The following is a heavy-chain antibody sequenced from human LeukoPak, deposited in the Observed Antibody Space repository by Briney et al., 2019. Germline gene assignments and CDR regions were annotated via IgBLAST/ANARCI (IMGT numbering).Heavy chain of an antibody. CDR1: GFSFRGFT. J-gene: IGHJ4*02. V-gene: IGHV3-23*01. CDR3: AKDRVPDSRWNFDY. D-gene: IGHD6-19*01. Sequence: AGGSLRLSCATSGFSFRGFTMNWVRQRPGRGLEWVSAILGNAAATYYADSVKGRFTISRDTSKLYLQMNSLSVDDTATYYCAKDRVPDSRWNFDYWGQGTVVTVSS. CDR2: ILGNAAAT.